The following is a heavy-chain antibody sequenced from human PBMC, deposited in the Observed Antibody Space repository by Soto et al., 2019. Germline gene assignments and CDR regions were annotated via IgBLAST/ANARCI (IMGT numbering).Heavy chain of an antibody. V-gene: IGHV5-51*01. J-gene: IGHJ6*02. D-gene: IGHD5-18*01. CDR1: GYSFTSYW. CDR2: IYPGNSDT. Sequence: LGESLKISCKGSGYSFTSYWIGWVRQMPGKGLEWMGIIYPGNSDTRYSPSFQGQVTISADKSISTAYLQWSSLKASDTATYYCASHVGYSYGPNANYYYYGMDVWGQGTTVTVSS. CDR3: ASHVGYSYGPNANYYYYGMDV.